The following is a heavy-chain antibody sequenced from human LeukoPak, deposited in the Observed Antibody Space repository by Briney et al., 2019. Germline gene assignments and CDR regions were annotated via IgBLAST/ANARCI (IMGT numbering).Heavy chain of an antibody. CDR3: ARNSGWYAWARELYYYYMDV. V-gene: IGHV3-20*04. D-gene: IGHD6-19*01. CDR2: INWNGVST. CDR1: GFTFDDYG. Sequence: PGGSLRLSCAASGFTFDDYGTSWVRQVPGKGLEWVSGINWNGVSTGYSDSVKGRFTISRDNAKNSLYLQMNSLRAEDTALYYCARNSGWYAWARELYYYYMDVWGKGTTVTVSS. J-gene: IGHJ6*03.